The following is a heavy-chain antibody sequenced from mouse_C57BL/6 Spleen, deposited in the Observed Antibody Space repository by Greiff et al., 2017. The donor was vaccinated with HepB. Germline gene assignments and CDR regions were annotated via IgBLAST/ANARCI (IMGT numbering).Heavy chain of an antibody. D-gene: IGHD1-1*01. CDR1: GYTFTSYW. J-gene: IGHJ2*01. V-gene: IGHV1-55*01. CDR3: ARWDYRGSSFDY. CDR2: IYPGSGST. Sequence: QVQLQQPGAELVKPGASVKMSCKASGYTFTSYWITWVKQRPGQGLEWIGDIYPGSGSTNYNEKFKSKATLTVDTSSSTAYMQLSSLTSEDSAVYYCARWDYRGSSFDYWGQGTLSQSPQ.